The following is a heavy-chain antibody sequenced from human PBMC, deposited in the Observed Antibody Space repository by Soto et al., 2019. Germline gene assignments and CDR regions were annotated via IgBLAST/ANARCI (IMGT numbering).Heavy chain of an antibody. J-gene: IGHJ6*02. CDR3: ARAGQWLGLYYYYGMDV. CDR2: MNPNSGNT. D-gene: IGHD6-19*01. CDR1: GYTFTSYD. Sequence: ASVKVSCKASGYTFTSYDINWVRQATGQGLEWMGWMNPNSGNTGYAQKFQGRVTMTRNTSISTAYMELSSLRSEDTAVYYCARAGQWLGLYYYYGMDVWGQGTTVIVSS. V-gene: IGHV1-8*01.